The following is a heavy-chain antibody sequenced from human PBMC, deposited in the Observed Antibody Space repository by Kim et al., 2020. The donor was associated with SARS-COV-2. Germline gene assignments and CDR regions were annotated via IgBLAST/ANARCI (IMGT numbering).Heavy chain of an antibody. CDR3: ARDHFTYSSSWYEQLTDYGMDV. CDR1: GGSISSGGYY. D-gene: IGHD6-13*01. V-gene: IGHV4-31*03. Sequence: SETLSLTCTVSGGSISSGGYYWSWIRQHPGKGLEWIGYIYYSGSTYYNPSLKSRVTISVDTSKNQFSLKLSSVTAADTAVYYCARDHFTYSSSWYEQLTDYGMDVWGQGTTVTVSS. J-gene: IGHJ6*02. CDR2: IYYSGST.